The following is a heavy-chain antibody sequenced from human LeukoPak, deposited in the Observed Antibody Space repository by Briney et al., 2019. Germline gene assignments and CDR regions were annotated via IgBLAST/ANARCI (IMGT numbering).Heavy chain of an antibody. CDR2: INSDGSTT. CDR1: GFTFRSYW. V-gene: IGHV3-74*01. J-gene: IGHJ4*02. D-gene: IGHD3-16*02. CDR3: ARGYPYFDY. Sequence: GGSLRLSCAASGFTFRSYWMHWVRQAPGKGLVWVSRINSDGSTTTYADPVQGRFTISRDNAKNTLYLQMNSLRAEDTAVYYCARGYPYFDYWGQGTPVTVSS.